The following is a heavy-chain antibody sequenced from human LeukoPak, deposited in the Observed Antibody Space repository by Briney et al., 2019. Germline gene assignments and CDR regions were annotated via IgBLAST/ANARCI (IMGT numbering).Heavy chain of an antibody. CDR1: GGTFSSYA. CDR3: ARDEMRCSSTSCYTGYYYGMDV. J-gene: IGHJ6*02. Sequence: SVKVSCKASGGTFSSYAISWVRQAPGQGLEWMGRNIPIFGIANYAQKFQGRVTITADKSTSTAYMELSSLRSEDTAVYYCARDEMRCSSTSCYTGYYYGMDVWGQGTTVTVSS. CDR2: NIPIFGIA. V-gene: IGHV1-69*04. D-gene: IGHD2-2*02.